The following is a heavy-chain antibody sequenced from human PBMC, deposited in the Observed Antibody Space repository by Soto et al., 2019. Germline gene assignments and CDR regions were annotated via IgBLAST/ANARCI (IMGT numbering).Heavy chain of an antibody. D-gene: IGHD3-10*01. CDR3: ARDRGGTDMFYGMDV. Sequence: QVQLVESGGGVVQPGGSLRLSCVASGFSLRRFGMHWVRQAPGKGLESVAVIWFDGSSTYYPDSMRGRSTVSRDNSKNTLYRQLSSLRAEDTAVYYCARDRGGTDMFYGMDVWGQGTTVTVSS. CDR1: GFSLRRFG. CDR2: IWFDGSST. V-gene: IGHV3-33*01. J-gene: IGHJ6*02.